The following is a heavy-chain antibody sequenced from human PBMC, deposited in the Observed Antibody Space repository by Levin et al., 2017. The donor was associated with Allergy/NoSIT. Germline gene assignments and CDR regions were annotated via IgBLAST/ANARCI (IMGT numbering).Heavy chain of an antibody. CDR3: ARGGAARPDY. V-gene: IGHV3-48*01. Sequence: GGSLRLSCAASGFTFSNYGMDWVRQAPGKGLEWVSYISSSRNTINYADSVKGRFTISRDNAKNSLFLQMNSLRVEDTAVYYCARGGAARPDYWGQGTLVTVSS. CDR2: ISSSRNTI. J-gene: IGHJ4*02. CDR1: GFTFSNYG. D-gene: IGHD6-6*01.